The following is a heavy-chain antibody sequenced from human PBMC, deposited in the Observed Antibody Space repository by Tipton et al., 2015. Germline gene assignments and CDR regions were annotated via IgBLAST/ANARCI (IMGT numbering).Heavy chain of an antibody. V-gene: IGHV4-39*02. CDR2: IYYSGDR. J-gene: IGHJ5*02. D-gene: IGHD6-13*01. CDR1: GVSISGTSYY. Sequence: TLSLTCTVSGVSISGTSYYWGWIRQPPGKGLEWIGSIYYSGDRYYNPSLKSRVAMSVDTSNNHFSLRMSSVTAADTAVYYCARSLFPETAGLENWFDPWGQGTLVTVSS. CDR3: ARSLFPETAGLENWFDP.